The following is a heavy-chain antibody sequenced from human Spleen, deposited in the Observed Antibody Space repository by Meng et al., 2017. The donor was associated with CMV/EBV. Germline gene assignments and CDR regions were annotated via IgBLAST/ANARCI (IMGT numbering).Heavy chain of an antibody. Sequence: GESLKISCAASGFTVSSNYMSWVRQAPGKGLEWVSVIYSGGSTYYADSVKGRFTISRDNSKNTLYLQMNSLRAEDTAVYYCARLMFGHWYFDLWGRGTLVTVSS. CDR3: ARLMFGHWYFDL. CDR1: GFTVSSNY. J-gene: IGHJ2*01. D-gene: IGHD3-10*02. V-gene: IGHV3-53*01. CDR2: IYSGGST.